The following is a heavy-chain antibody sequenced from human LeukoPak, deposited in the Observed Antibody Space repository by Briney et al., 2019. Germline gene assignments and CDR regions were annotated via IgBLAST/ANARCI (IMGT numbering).Heavy chain of an antibody. V-gene: IGHV4-30-2*01. D-gene: IGHD6-13*01. CDR3: AGGPLAAAGVGNFGY. CDR2: IYHSRST. Sequence: SETLSLTCAVSGGSISSGGYSWSWIRQPPGKGLEWIGYIYHSRSTYYNPSLKSRVTISVDRSKNQFSLKLTSVTAADTAVYYCAGGPLAAAGVGNFGYWGQGTLVTVSS. CDR1: GGSISSGGYS. J-gene: IGHJ4*02.